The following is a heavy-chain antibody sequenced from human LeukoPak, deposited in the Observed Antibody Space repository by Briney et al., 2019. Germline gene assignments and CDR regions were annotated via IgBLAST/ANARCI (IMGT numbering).Heavy chain of an antibody. CDR3: ARDLGGYGHYGMDV. V-gene: IGHV3-30-3*01. CDR2: LLHDGSEK. J-gene: IGHJ6*02. D-gene: IGHD3-22*01. CDR1: GFTLSGFA. Sequence: PGGSLRLSCAASGFTLSGFAMHWVRQAPGKGLEWVAVLLHDGSEKYYADSVKGRFTISRDTSKNMVYLQMNSLRAEETAVYYCARDLGGYGHYGMDVWGQGTTVTVSS.